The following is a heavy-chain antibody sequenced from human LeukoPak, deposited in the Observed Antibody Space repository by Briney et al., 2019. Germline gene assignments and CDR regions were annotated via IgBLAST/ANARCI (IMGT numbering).Heavy chain of an antibody. V-gene: IGHV4-34*01. CDR3: ARGVVVPGATRRPGHFYYYMDV. CDR2: INHSGST. CDR1: GGSFSGYY. J-gene: IGHJ6*03. Sequence: SETLSLTCAVSGGSFSGYYWSWIRQPPGKGLEWIVEINHSGSTNYNAPLQSRVTTLLETNTNHFSHQVNSVITADKTAYYCARGVVVPGATRRPGHFYYYMDVWGKGTTVTVSS. D-gene: IGHD2-2*01.